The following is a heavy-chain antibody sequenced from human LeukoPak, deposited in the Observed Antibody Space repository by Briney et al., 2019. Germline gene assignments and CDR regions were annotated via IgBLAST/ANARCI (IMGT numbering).Heavy chain of an antibody. D-gene: IGHD2-15*01. CDR2: MNPNSGNT. Sequence: ASVKVSCKASGYTFTSYDINWVRLATGQGLEWMGWMNPNSGNTGYAQKFQGRVTMTRNTSISTAYMELSSLRSEDTAVYYCARGRIARNWFDPWGQGTLVTVSS. V-gene: IGHV1-8*01. CDR1: GYTFTSYD. CDR3: ARGRIARNWFDP. J-gene: IGHJ5*02.